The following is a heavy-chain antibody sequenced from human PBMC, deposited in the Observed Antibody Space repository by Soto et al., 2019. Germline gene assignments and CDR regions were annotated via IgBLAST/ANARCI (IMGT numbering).Heavy chain of an antibody. CDR3: ARGSPFHN. V-gene: IGHV1-18*01. CDR2: ISGYNGDM. CDR1: GYTFTSYG. J-gene: IGHJ4*02. Sequence: QVQLVQSGAEVKKTGASVKVSCKASGYTFTSYGLSWVRQAPGQGLEWMGWISGYNGDMNYAPKLQGRVTITRDTSTSTAYMELRSLRSDDTAIYYCARGSPFHNWGQGTLITVSS.